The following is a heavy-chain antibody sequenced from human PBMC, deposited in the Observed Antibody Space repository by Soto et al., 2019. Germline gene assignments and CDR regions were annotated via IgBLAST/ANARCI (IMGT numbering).Heavy chain of an antibody. J-gene: IGHJ6*02. CDR1: GFTFSSYG. Sequence: GGSLRLSCAASGFTFSSYGMHWVRQAPGKGLEWVAVIWYDGSNKYYADSVKGRFTISRDNSKNTLYLQMNSLRAEDTAVYYCAREGIAAYYYYGMDVWGQGTTVTVS. D-gene: IGHD6-13*01. CDR3: AREGIAAYYYYGMDV. V-gene: IGHV3-33*01. CDR2: IWYDGSNK.